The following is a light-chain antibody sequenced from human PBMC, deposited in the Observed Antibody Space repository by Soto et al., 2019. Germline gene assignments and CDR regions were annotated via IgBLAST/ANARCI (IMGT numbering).Light chain of an antibody. CDR3: MQALQTPWT. J-gene: IGKJ1*01. CDR2: LCS. V-gene: IGKV2-28*01. CDR1: QSLLHSNGYNY. Sequence: DIVMTQSPLSLPVTPGEPASISCRSSQSLLHSNGYNYLDWYLQKPGQSPQLLIYLCSNRASGVPGRFSGSGSGTDITLKISRVEAEYVGVYYCMQALQTPWTFGQGTKVEIK.